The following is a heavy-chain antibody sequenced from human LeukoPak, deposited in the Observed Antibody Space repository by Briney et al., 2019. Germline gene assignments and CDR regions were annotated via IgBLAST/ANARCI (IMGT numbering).Heavy chain of an antibody. CDR1: GASISNFY. V-gene: IGHV4-59*01. CDR2: IYYSGGT. J-gene: IGHJ5*02. CDR3: ARELQRGSEPYYNWFDP. Sequence: SETLSLTCTVSGASISNFYWSWIRQPPGKGLEWIGYIYYSGGTNYNPSLKSRVTISVDTSKNQFSLKLSSVTAADTAVYYCARELQRGSEPYYNWFDPWGQGTLVTVSS. D-gene: IGHD2-15*01.